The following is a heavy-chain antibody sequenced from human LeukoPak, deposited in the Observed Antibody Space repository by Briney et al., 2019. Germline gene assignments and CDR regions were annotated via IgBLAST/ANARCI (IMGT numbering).Heavy chain of an antibody. CDR3: ARGLARIVGATDY. CDR2: FSRSGPDT. CDR1: GFTFGSSA. D-gene: IGHD1-26*01. J-gene: IGHJ4*02. V-gene: IGHV3-23*01. Sequence: GGSLRLSCAASGFTFGSSAMSWVRQAPGKGPEWVSTFSRSGPDTYYADSVKGRFTIFRDNSKNTLYLQMNSLRAEDTAVYYCARGLARIVGATDYWGQGTLVTVSS.